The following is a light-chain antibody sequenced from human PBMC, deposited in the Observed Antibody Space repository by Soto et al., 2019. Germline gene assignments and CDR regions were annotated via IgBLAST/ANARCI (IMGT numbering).Light chain of an antibody. CDR2: AAS. V-gene: IGKV1-39*01. CDR3: QQANSFPIT. J-gene: IGKJ5*01. CDR1: QSISNY. Sequence: DIQMTQSPSSLSASVGDRVTITCRASQSISNYLNWYQQKPGKAPKLLIYAASSLQSGVPLRFSGSGSGTDFTLTISSLQPEDFATYYCQQANSFPITFGQGTRLEIK.